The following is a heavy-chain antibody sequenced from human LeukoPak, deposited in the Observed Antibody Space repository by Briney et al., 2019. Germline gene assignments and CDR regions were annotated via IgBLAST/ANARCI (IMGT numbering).Heavy chain of an antibody. CDR1: GFTFSSYG. Sequence: GGSLRLSCAASGFTFSSYGMSWVRQAPGKGLEWVSAISGSGGSTYYAVSVKGRFTISRDNSKNTLYLQMNSLRAEDTAVYYCAKSRLPQDYYYYYMDVWGKGTTVTISS. CDR2: ISGSGGST. J-gene: IGHJ6*03. CDR3: AKSRLPQDYYYYYMDV. V-gene: IGHV3-23*01.